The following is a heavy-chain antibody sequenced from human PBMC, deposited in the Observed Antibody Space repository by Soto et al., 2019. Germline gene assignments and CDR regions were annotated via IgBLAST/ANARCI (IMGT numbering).Heavy chain of an antibody. Sequence: PSQTLSLTCAISGDSVSSNSAAWNWIRQSPSRGLEWLGRTYYRSKCYNDYAVSVKSRITINPDTFKNHFSLQLNSVTPEDAVLYYCARDYDSSGYWPYFDYGGKGTLVTVSS. CDR1: GDSVSSNSAA. J-gene: IGHJ4*02. D-gene: IGHD3-22*01. CDR3: ARDYDSSGYWPYFDY. CDR2: TYYRSKCYN. V-gene: IGHV6-1*01.